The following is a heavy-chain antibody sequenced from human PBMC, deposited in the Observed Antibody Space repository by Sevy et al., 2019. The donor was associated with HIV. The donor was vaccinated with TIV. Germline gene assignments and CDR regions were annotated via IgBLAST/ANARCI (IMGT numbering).Heavy chain of an antibody. Sequence: SETLSLTCIVSGGPLDFYYWTWIRQTPGKRLEWIGHIYYSGMTPRYNPSLESRVTLSVDRSKNQFSLRMSSVTAADTAVYYCARGDVRGASRPFDPWGQGTLVTVSS. D-gene: IGHD3-16*01. J-gene: IGHJ5*02. CDR2: IYYSGMTP. CDR3: ARGDVRGASRPFDP. V-gene: IGHV4-59*13. CDR1: GGPLDFYY.